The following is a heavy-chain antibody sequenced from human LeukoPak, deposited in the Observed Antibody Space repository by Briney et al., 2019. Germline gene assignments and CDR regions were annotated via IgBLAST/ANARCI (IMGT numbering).Heavy chain of an antibody. CDR2: IYTSGST. J-gene: IGHJ6*03. V-gene: IGHV4-4*09. D-gene: IGHD5-18*01. CDR1: GGSISSYY. CDR3: ARHSWGYSYGYYYYYMDV. Sequence: SETLSLTRTVSGGSISSYYWSWIRQPPGKGLEWIGYIYTSGSTNYNPSLKSRVTISVDTSKNQFSLKLSSVTAADTAVYYCARHSWGYSYGYYYYYMDVWGKGTTVTVSS.